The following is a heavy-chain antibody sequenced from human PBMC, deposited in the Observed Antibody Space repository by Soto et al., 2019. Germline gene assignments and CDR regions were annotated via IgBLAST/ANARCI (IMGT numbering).Heavy chain of an antibody. V-gene: IGHV3-30*18. D-gene: IGHD3-22*01. CDR2: ISYDGSNK. CDR1: RFTFSTYG. J-gene: IGHJ4*02. CDR3: AKDRGYYYDSSGYYPIFDL. Sequence: QVQLVESGGGVVQPGRSLRLSCAASRFTFSTYGMHWVRQAPGRGLEWVAVISYDGSNKYYADSVKGRFTISRDNSRNTLNLQMNSLRDEDTAVYYCAKDRGYYYDSSGYYPIFDLWGQGTLVTVSS.